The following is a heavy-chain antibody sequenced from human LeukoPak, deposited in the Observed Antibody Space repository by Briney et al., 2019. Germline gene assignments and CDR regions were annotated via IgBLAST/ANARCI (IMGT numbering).Heavy chain of an antibody. D-gene: IGHD6-19*01. J-gene: IGHJ4*02. V-gene: IGHV3-30*18. CDR1: GFTFNSYG. Sequence: GGSLRLSCAASGFTFNSYGMHWVRQAPGKGLEWVAVISYDGSNKYYADSVKGRFTISRDNSKNTLYLQMNSLRAEDTAVYYCAKGFIAVAGTGYFDYWGQGTLVTVSS. CDR2: ISYDGSNK. CDR3: AKGFIAVAGTGYFDY.